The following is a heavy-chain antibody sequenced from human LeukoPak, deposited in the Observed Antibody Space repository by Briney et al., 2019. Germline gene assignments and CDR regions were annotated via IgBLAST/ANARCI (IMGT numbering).Heavy chain of an antibody. CDR1: GFTFSSYG. J-gene: IGHJ4*02. CDR3: ARDYSSSWLRFFDY. D-gene: IGHD6-6*01. CDR2: MWFDGSNI. V-gene: IGHV3-33*01. Sequence: PGGSLRLSCAASGFTFSSYGMHWVRQAPGKGLEWVAVMWFDGSNIYYADSVKGRFTISRDNSKNTLYLQMNSLRAEDTAVYYCARDYSSSWLRFFDYCGQGTLVTVSS.